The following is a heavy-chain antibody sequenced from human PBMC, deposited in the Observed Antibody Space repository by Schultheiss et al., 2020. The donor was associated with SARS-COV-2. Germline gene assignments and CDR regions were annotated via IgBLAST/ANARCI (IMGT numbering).Heavy chain of an antibody. V-gene: IGHV1-2*02. CDR2: INPNSGGT. CDR3: ARDLQLDDYYYYYGMDV. Sequence: GESLKISCKASGYTFTGYYMHWVRQAPGQGLEWMGWINPNSGGTNYAQKFQGRVTMTRDTSISTAYMELSRLRSDDTAVYYCARDLQLDDYYYYYGMDVWGQGTTVTVSS. CDR1: GYTFTGYY. D-gene: IGHD6-13*01. J-gene: IGHJ6*02.